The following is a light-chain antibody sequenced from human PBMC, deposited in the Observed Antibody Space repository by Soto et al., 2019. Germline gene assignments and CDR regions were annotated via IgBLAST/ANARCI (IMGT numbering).Light chain of an antibody. CDR2: LKGDGSH. CDR1: SRHSSYA. Sequence: QLVLTQSPSASASLGASVKLTCTLSSRHSSYAIAWHQQQPEKGPRYLMKLKGDGSHTKGDGIPDRFSGSSSGAERYLTISSLQSEDEADYYCQTWGTGIVVFGGGTQLTVL. CDR3: QTWGTGIVV. V-gene: IGLV4-69*01. J-gene: IGLJ2*01.